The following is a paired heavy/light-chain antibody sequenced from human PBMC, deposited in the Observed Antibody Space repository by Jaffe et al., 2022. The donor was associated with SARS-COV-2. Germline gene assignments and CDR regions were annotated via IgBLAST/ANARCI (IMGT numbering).Light chain of an antibody. V-gene: IGKV1-12*01. Sequence: DIQMTQSPSSVSASEGDRVTITCRASQGISSWLAWYQQKPGKAPKLLIYAASTLQSGVPSRFSGSGSGTDFTLTISSLQPEDFATYYCQQAYSFPRTFGQGTKVDI. CDR1: QGISSW. CDR2: AAS. J-gene: IGKJ1*01. CDR3: QQAYSFPRT.
Heavy chain of an antibody. J-gene: IGHJ4*02. V-gene: IGHV3-23*01. CDR1: GFTFSTYA. CDR2: ISGSGGST. CDR3: AKAIALATRHFDY. Sequence: EVQLLESGGGLVQPGGSLRLSCEASGFTFSTYAMSWVRQAPGKRLEWVSGISGSGGSTYYADSVKGRFTISRDNSKNTLYLQMSSLRAEDTAIYYCAKAIALATRHFDYWGQGTLVTVSS. D-gene: IGHD1-26*01.